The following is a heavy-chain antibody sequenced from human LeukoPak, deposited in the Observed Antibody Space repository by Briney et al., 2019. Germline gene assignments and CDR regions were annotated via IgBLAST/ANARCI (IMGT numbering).Heavy chain of an antibody. CDR2: IYFGGTT. CDR1: GFTVSSNY. J-gene: IGHJ4*02. CDR3: ARGDGVYVY. V-gene: IGHV3-53*01. D-gene: IGHD5/OR15-5a*01. Sequence: IQPGGSLRLSCAASGFTVSSNYMTWVRQAPGQGLEWVSVIYFGGTTYYADSVKGQFTISRDNSKNTVYLQMNSLRVEDTAVYYCARGDGVYVYWGQGTLVTVSS.